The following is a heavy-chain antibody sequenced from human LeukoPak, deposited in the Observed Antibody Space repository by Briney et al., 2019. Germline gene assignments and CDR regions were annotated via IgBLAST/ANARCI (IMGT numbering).Heavy chain of an antibody. CDR1: GGTFSSYA. CDR3: ARAGGYDLNWFNP. Sequence: SVKVSCKASGGTFSSYAISWVRQAPGQGLEWMGGIIPIFGTANYAQKFQGRVTITTDESTSTAYMELSSLRSEDTAVYYCARAGGYDLNWFNPWGQGTLVTVSS. J-gene: IGHJ5*02. CDR2: IIPIFGTA. V-gene: IGHV1-69*05. D-gene: IGHD5-12*01.